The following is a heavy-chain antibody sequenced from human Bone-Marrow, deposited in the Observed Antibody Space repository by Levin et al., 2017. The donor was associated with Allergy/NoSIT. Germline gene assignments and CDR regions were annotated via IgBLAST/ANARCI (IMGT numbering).Heavy chain of an antibody. D-gene: IGHD7-27*01. CDR3: AKRGPNWGFFDY. V-gene: IGHV3-23*01. CDR2: IVGGGDTT. CDR1: GFTFSGYV. Sequence: GGSLRLSCATSGFTFSGYVMCWVRQSPGKGLEWVSAIVGGGDTTYYADSVKGRFTISRDNSKNTLYLQMNCLKADDTAVYYCAKRGPNWGFFDYWGQGTLVTVSS. J-gene: IGHJ4*02.